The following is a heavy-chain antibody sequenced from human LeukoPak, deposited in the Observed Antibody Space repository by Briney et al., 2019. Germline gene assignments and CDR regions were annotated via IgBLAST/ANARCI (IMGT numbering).Heavy chain of an antibody. CDR3: ARAGGSGDAFDI. V-gene: IGHV1-18*01. CDR2: ISAYNVNT. D-gene: IGHD1-1*01. CDR1: GYTFTSYG. J-gene: IGHJ3*02. Sequence: ASVKVSCKASGYTFTSYGIGWVRQAPVQGLEWLGWISAYNVNTNYVQKLPGRVTLTTDTSTRAPYMELRSMRSEDTAVYYWARAGGSGDAFDIWGQGTMVTVSS.